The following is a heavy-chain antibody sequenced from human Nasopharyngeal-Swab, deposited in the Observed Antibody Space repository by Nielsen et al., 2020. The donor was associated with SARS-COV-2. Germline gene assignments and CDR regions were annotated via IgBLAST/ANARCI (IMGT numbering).Heavy chain of an antibody. CDR2: MTPDGSQK. CDR3: AKGGDFDS. J-gene: IGHJ4*02. CDR1: GFSVTNFG. D-gene: IGHD3-10*01. V-gene: IGHV3-30*18. Sequence: GESLKISCVASGFSVTNFGIQWVRQTPGKGLEWLALMTPDGSQKFYADSIGGRFTMSRDNSKNSLYLQLNSLRPDDSAVYYCAKGGDFDSWSRGTLVTVSS.